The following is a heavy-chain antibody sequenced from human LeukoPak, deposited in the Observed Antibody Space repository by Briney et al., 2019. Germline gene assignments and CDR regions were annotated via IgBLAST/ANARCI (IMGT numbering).Heavy chain of an antibody. CDR2: ISYDGSNK. CDR1: GFTFSSYG. D-gene: IGHD3-10*01. Sequence: PGGSLRLSCAASGFTFSSYGMHWVRQAPGKGLEWVAVISYDGSNKYYADSVKGRFTISRDNSKNTLYLQMNSLRAEDTAVYYCARDRGELGGFDYWGQGTLVTVSS. V-gene: IGHV3-30*03. J-gene: IGHJ4*02. CDR3: ARDRGELGGFDY.